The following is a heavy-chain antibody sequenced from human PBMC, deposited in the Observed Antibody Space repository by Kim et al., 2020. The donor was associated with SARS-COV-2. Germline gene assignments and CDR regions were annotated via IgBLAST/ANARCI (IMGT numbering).Heavy chain of an antibody. D-gene: IGHD6-13*01. Sequence: AYVKGRFTISRDNTQNTLYLQMNSLRAEDTAVYYCAKKIYSSSWFPFDYWGQGTLVTVSS. V-gene: IGHV3-23*01. J-gene: IGHJ4*02. CDR3: AKKIYSSSWFPFDY.